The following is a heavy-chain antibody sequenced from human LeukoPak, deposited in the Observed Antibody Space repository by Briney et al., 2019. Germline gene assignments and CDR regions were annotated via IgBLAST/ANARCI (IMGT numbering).Heavy chain of an antibody. V-gene: IGHV4-59*01. CDR2: IYYSGST. Sequence: SETLSLTCTVSGGSISSYYWSWIRQPPGKGLEWIGYIYYSGSTNYNPSLKSRVTISVDTSKNQFSLKLSSVTAADTAVYYCARVIDYYGSGSYTSYHFDYWGQGILVTVSS. D-gene: IGHD3-10*01. CDR3: ARVIDYYGSGSYTSYHFDY. J-gene: IGHJ4*02. CDR1: GGSISSYY.